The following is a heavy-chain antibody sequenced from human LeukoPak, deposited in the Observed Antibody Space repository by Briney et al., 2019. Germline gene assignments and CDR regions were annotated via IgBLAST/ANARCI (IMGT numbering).Heavy chain of an antibody. Sequence: GGSLRLSCAASGFTVSNNYISWVRQAPGKGLEWVAVIYSGGSTKYADSVKARFTITRDNSKNTVYLQMNSLRADDTAVYYCARATLDNWGQGPLVIVSS. CDR1: GFTVSNNY. J-gene: IGHJ4*02. CDR2: IYSGGST. CDR3: ARATLDN. V-gene: IGHV3-53*01.